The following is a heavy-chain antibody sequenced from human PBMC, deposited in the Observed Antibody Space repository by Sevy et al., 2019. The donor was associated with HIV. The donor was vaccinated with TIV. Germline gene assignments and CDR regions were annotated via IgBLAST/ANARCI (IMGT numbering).Heavy chain of an antibody. J-gene: IGHJ6*02. CDR3: ARDHVKDGKGGDYYYHAMDV. Sequence: GGSLRLSCTASGFTLSDYYMSWIRQAPGKGLQWISYISGSDDSGGDDTIYYADSVKGRFTNSRDNAKNSLYLKMSSLGAADTAVYYCARDHVKDGKGGDYYYHAMDVWGRGTTVTVSS. CDR2: ISGSDDSGGDDTI. CDR1: GFTLSDYY. V-gene: IGHV3-11*01. D-gene: IGHD3-16*01.